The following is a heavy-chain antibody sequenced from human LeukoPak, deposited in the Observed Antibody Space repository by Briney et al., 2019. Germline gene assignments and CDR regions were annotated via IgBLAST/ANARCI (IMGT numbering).Heavy chain of an antibody. Sequence: RTGGSLRLSCAASGFTFSSYGMHWVRQAPGKGLEWVAVISYDGSNKYYADSVKGRFTISRDNSKNTLYLQMNSLRAEDTAVYYRARALPGSGWYGPGHYYYYGMDVWGQGTTVTVSS. CDR2: ISYDGSNK. V-gene: IGHV3-30*03. CDR1: GFTFSSYG. D-gene: IGHD6-19*01. J-gene: IGHJ6*02. CDR3: ARALPGSGWYGPGHYYYYGMDV.